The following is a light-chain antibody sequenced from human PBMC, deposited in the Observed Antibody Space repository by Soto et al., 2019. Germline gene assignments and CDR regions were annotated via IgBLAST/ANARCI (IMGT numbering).Light chain of an antibody. CDR1: QDIRNY. CDR3: QQYDNLPRT. CDR2: DAS. Sequence: DIQMTQSPSSLSASVGARAPITSKARQDIRNYLNWYQQKPGKAPKLLKYDASNLETGVPSRFRGRGSGTGFTVTNSGLQPEDRAPCYGQQYDNLPRTFGQRTKGESK. J-gene: IGKJ1*01. V-gene: IGKV1-33*01.